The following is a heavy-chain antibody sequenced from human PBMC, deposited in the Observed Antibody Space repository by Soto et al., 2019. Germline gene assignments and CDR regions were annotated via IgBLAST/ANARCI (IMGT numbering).Heavy chain of an antibody. CDR2: IYYSGST. Sequence: PSETLSLTCTVSGGSISSYYWSWIRQPPGKGLEWIGYIYYSGSTNYNPSLKSRVTISVDTSKNQFSLKLSSVTAADTAVYYCARVWYYYDSSGYHNWFDPWGQRTLVTVSS. CDR1: GGSISSYY. CDR3: ARVWYYYDSSGYHNWFDP. D-gene: IGHD3-22*01. J-gene: IGHJ5*02. V-gene: IGHV4-59*01.